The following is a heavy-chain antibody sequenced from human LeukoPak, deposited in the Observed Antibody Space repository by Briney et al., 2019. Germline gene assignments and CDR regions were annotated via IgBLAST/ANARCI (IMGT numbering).Heavy chain of an antibody. D-gene: IGHD6-19*01. J-gene: IGHJ3*01. CDR2: ISGNGRNT. CDR1: GFTFSTYA. CDR3: ARVSSSGWYAFDF. V-gene: IGHV3-64*01. Sequence: PGGSLRLSCAASGFTFSTYAIYWVRQAPGKGLEYVSGISGNGRNTYYGNSVKGRFTIFRDNSKNTLYLQMGSLRAEDMGVYYCARVSSSGWYAFDFWGQGTMVTVSS.